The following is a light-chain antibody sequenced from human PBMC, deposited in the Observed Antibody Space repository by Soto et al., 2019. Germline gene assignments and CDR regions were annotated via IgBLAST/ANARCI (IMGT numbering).Light chain of an antibody. V-gene: IGLV2-23*02. CDR1: SSDVGSYNL. CDR3: CSYAGSSTFDVV. J-gene: IGLJ2*01. Sequence: QSALTQPASVSGSPGQSITISCTGTSSDVGSYNLVSWYQQHPGKAPKLMIYEVSKRPSGVSNRFSGSKSGNTASLTISGLHAEDEADYYCCSYAGSSTFDVVFGGGTKVTVL. CDR2: EVS.